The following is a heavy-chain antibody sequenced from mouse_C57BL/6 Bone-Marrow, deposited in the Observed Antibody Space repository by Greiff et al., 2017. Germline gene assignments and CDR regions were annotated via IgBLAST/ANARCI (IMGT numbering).Heavy chain of an antibody. D-gene: IGHD2-5*01. V-gene: IGHV5-9*01. CDR1: GFTFSSYT. J-gene: IGHJ3*01. CDR2: ISGGGGNT. CDR3: ARHGSNWFAY. Sequence: EVQLVESGGGLVKPGGSLKLSCAASGFTFSSYTMSWVRQTPEKRLEWVATISGGGGNTYYPDSVKGRFTISRDNAKNTLYLQMSSLRSEDTALSYCARHGSNWFAYWGQGTLVTVSA.